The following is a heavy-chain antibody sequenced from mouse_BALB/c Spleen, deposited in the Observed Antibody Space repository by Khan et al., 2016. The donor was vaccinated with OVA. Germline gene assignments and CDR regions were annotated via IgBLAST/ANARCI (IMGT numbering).Heavy chain of an antibody. V-gene: IGHV1-77*01. J-gene: IGHJ3*01. CDR3: ARGGYSVFAY. Sequence: QVQLQQSGPELVKPGASLKVSCKASGYTFTDYIIGWVKQSTRQGLEWIGDIFPGSGTPYSNEKFKDKATLTADKSSNTAYMQLSSLTSEDSAVYFCARGGYSVFAYWGQGTLVTVSA. D-gene: IGHD2-14*01. CDR1: GYTFTDYI. CDR2: IFPGSGTP.